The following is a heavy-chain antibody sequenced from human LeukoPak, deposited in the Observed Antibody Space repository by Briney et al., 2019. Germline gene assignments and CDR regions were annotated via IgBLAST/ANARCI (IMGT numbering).Heavy chain of an antibody. Sequence: SETLSLTCTVSGGSISSYYWSWIRQPAGKGLEWIGRIYTSGSTNYNPSLKSRDTMSVDTSKNQFSLKLSSVTAADTAVYYCARDYYDSSGYYFDAFDIWGQGTMVTVSS. D-gene: IGHD3-22*01. CDR2: IYTSGST. CDR1: GGSISSYY. J-gene: IGHJ3*02. CDR3: ARDYYDSSGYYFDAFDI. V-gene: IGHV4-4*07.